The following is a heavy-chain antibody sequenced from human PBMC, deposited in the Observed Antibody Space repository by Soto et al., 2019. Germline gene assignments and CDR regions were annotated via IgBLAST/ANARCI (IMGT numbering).Heavy chain of an antibody. V-gene: IGHV4-34*01. CDR3: AGTYYYDSSGYLGY. D-gene: IGHD3-22*01. J-gene: IGHJ4*02. Sequence: PSETLSLTCAVYGGSFSGYYWSWIRQPPGKGLEWIGEINHSGSTNYNPSLKSRVTISVDTSKNQFSLKLSSVTAADTAVYYCAGTYYYDSSGYLGYWGQGTLVTVSS. CDR2: INHSGST. CDR1: GGSFSGYY.